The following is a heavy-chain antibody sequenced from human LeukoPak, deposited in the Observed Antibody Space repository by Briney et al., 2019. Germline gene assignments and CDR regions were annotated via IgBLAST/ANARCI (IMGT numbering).Heavy chain of an antibody. Sequence: ASVKVSCKASGSTFSSYDINWVRQATGQGLEWMGWMNPNSGDTGYTPRFQGRVTMTRDTSISTAYMELSRLRSDDTAVYYCARGERGVIVYDGDYWGQGTLVTVSS. CDR2: MNPNSGDT. CDR3: ARGERGVIVYDGDY. D-gene: IGHD3-10*01. V-gene: IGHV1-8*02. CDR1: GSTFSSYD. J-gene: IGHJ4*02.